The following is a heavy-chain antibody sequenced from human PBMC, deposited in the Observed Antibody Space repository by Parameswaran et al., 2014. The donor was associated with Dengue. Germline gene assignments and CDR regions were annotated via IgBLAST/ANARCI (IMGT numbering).Heavy chain of an antibody. D-gene: IGHD6-13*01. CDR1: GFTFSNAW. CDR2: IKSKTDGGTT. CDR3: TLSFSSSWYG. V-gene: IGHV3-15*07. J-gene: IGHJ4*02. Sequence: GESLKISCAASGFTFSNAWMNWVRQAPGKGLEWVGRIKSKTDGGTTDYAAPVKGRSTISRDDSKNTLYLQMNSLKTEDTAVYYCTLSFSSSWYGWGQGTLVTVSS.